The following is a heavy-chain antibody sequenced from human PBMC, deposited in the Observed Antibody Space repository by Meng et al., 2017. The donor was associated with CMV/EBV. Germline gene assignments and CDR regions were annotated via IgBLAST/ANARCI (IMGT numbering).Heavy chain of an antibody. D-gene: IGHD3-10*01. J-gene: IGHJ6*02. V-gene: IGHV3-23*03. CDR1: GFTFSSYA. Sequence: GGSLRLSCAASGFTFSSYAMSWVRQAPGKGLEWVSVIYSGGSSTYYADSVKGRFTISRDNSKNTLYLQMNSLRAEDTAVYYCAKDIRVTMVRGGNYYYYGMDVWGQGPRSPSP. CDR3: AKDIRVTMVRGGNYYYYGMDV. CDR2: IYSGGSST.